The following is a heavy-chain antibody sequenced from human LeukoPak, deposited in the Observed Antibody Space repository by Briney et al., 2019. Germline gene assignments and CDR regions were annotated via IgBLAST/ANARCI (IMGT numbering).Heavy chain of an antibody. V-gene: IGHV4-39*01. Sequence: PSETLFLTCTVSGGSISSSSYCWGWIRQPPGKGMEWIGSTYYTGGTYYSPSLKSRVTISVDMSKNQFSLTLSSVTAADTAVYFCASQRLTTGFDYWGQGTLVTVSS. J-gene: IGHJ4*02. CDR3: ASQRLTTGFDY. CDR1: GGSISSSSYC. CDR2: TYYTGGT. D-gene: IGHD1-1*01.